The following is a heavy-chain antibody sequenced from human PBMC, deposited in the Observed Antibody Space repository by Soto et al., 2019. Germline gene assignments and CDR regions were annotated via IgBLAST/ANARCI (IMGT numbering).Heavy chain of an antibody. J-gene: IGHJ4*02. CDR3: VRADYGDRGLAFDS. CDR1: GGSTDSGGYY. D-gene: IGHD4-17*01. Sequence: QVHLQESGPGLVKTSQTLSLTCSVSGGSTDSGGYYWSWIRQHPGKGLEWIGYIYYSGSAYYSPSLNSPVTISVDTSKNQFSLNLDSVTAADTAVYYCVRADYGDRGLAFDSWGQGTRVTVS. CDR2: IYYSGSA. V-gene: IGHV4-31*01.